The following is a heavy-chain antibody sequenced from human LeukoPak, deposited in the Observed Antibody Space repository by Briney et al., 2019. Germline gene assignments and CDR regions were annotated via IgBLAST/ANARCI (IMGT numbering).Heavy chain of an antibody. CDR2: INYSGRT. Sequence: AETLSLTCSVSGGSNSAYYWSWIRQPPGKGLEWIGYINYSGRTDYNPSLKGRVTISVDTSKNQFSLKLSSVTAADTAVFYCARTISGRYYFDYRGPGNPGTVSS. CDR1: GGSNSAYY. V-gene: IGHV4-59*08. J-gene: IGHJ4*02. D-gene: IGHD6-25*01. CDR3: ARTISGRYYFDY.